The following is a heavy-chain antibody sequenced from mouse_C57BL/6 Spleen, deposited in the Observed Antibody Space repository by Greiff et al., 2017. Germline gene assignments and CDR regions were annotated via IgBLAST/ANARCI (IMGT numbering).Heavy chain of an antibody. V-gene: IGHV1-55*01. J-gene: IGHJ3*01. D-gene: IGHD1-1*01. CDR1: GYTFTSYW. CDR3: ARPYYGSSYGY. Sequence: VQLQQSGAELVKPGASVKMSCKASGYTFTSYWITWVKQRPGQGLEWIGDIYPGSGSTNYNEKFKSKATLTVDTSSSTAYMQLSSLTSEDSAVYYCARPYYGSSYGYWGEGTLVTVAA. CDR2: IYPGSGST.